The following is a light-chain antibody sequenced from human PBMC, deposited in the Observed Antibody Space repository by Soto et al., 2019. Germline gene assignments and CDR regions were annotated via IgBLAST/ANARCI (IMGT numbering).Light chain of an antibody. CDR3: QQYGSSGT. J-gene: IGKJ1*01. V-gene: IGKV3-20*01. CDR2: GAS. Sequence: EIVLTQSPGTLSLSLGERATLSCRASQSVSNNYLAWYQQKPGQAPRLLIYGASNRATGIPDRFSGSGSGTDFTLTIRRMETEDFEVYYCQQYGSSGTFGQGTKV. CDR1: QSVSNNY.